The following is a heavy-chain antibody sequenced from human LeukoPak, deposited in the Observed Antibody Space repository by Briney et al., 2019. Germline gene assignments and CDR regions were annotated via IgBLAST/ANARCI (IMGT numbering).Heavy chain of an antibody. CDR2: IKPNSGDT. CDR3: AIARHMQDSSGYPFDY. J-gene: IGHJ4*02. CDR1: GYAFTGYF. D-gene: IGHD3-22*01. Sequence: GASVKVSCKASGYAFTGYFIHWVRQAPGQGLEWMGWIKPNSGDTKYAEKFQGRVTMTRDTSTSTVYMELSSLRSEDTAVYYCAIARHMQDSSGYPFDYWGQGTLVTVSS. V-gene: IGHV1-2*02.